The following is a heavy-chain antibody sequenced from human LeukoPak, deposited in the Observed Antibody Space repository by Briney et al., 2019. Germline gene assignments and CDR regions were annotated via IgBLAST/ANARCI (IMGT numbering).Heavy chain of an antibody. CDR2: ISGSGGST. Sequence: GGPLSLSCAASGFTFSSYAMSWVRQAPGKGPEWVSAISGSGGSTYYADSVKGRFTISRDNSKNTLYLQMNSLRAEDTAVYYCATDRGYHARDFWGKGTTVTVSS. J-gene: IGHJ6*04. V-gene: IGHV3-23*01. CDR3: ATDRGYHARDF. CDR1: GFTFSSYA. D-gene: IGHD3-22*01.